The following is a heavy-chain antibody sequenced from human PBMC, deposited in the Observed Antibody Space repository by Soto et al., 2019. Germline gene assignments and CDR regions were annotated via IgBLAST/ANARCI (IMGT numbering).Heavy chain of an antibody. Sequence: QVQLVQSGAEVRTPGASVKISCKASGYTFRSYGVQWVRQAPGQSLEWVGWSNGGNGFTKYSQERQDRGTITRDTAASTIYMELRGLTSDDPAVYYCARLSYSDALDVWGQGTTVTVSS. CDR3: ARLSYSDALDV. D-gene: IGHD4-17*01. CDR1: GYTFRSYG. V-gene: IGHV1-3*02. J-gene: IGHJ6*02. CDR2: SNGGNGFT.